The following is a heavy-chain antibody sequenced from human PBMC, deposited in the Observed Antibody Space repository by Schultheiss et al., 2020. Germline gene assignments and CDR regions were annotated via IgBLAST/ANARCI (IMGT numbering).Heavy chain of an antibody. CDR3: ARDRGRGAFDI. CDR2: ISYDGSNK. J-gene: IGHJ3*02. V-gene: IGHV3-30-3*01. CDR1: GFTFSSYA. Sequence: GESLKISCAASGFTFSSYAMHWVRQAPGKGLEWVAVISYDGSNKYYADSVKGRFTISRDNAKNSLYLQMNSLRAEDTAVYYCARDRGRGAFDIWGQGTMVTVSS.